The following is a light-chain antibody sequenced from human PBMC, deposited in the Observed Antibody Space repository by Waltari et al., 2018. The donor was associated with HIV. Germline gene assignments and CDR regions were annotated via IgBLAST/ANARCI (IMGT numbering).Light chain of an antibody. CDR1: QGINSW. J-gene: IGKJ1*01. CDR3: QQTDSFPRT. Sequence: DIQMTQSTSSVSASVGDRVTITCRASQGINSWLAWYQQRPGEPPKLLIYAASSLQSGGPSRFSGRGSGTDFTLTISSLQPEDFATYYCQQTDSFPRTFGQGTKVDIK. CDR2: AAS. V-gene: IGKV1-12*01.